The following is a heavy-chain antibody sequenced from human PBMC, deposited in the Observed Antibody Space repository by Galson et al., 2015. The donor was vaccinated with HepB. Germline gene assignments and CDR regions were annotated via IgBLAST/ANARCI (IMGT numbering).Heavy chain of an antibody. V-gene: IGHV1-69*13. J-gene: IGHJ4*02. CDR3: ARHPTMIGSWEYYFDY. CDR2: IIPIFGTA. CDR1: GGTFSSYA. D-gene: IGHD3-22*01. Sequence: SVKVSCKASGGTFSSYAISWVRQAPGQGLEWMGGIIPIFGTANYAQKFQGRVTITADESTSTAYMELSSLRSEDTAVYYCARHPTMIGSWEYYFDYWGQGTLVTVSS.